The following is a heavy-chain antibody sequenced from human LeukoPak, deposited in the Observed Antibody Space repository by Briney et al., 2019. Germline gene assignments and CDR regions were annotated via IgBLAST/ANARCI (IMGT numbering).Heavy chain of an antibody. CDR3: AKDLSGGYHSYYFDF. D-gene: IGHD5-18*01. V-gene: IGHV3-21*01. CDR2: VSNSGDYI. J-gene: IGHJ4*02. Sequence: ETLSLTCTVSGGSINSSIYHWGWIRQAPGKGLEWVSSVSNSGDYIHYADSVKGRFTISRDNSKNTLYLQMNSLRNEDTAVYFCAKDLSGGYHSYYFDFWGQGTPITVSS. CDR1: GGSINSSIYH.